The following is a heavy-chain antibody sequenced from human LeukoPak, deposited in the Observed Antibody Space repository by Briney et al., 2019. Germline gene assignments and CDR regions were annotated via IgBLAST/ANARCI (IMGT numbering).Heavy chain of an antibody. Sequence: GGSLRLSCAASGFTFSNAWMSWVRQAPGKGLEWVGRIKSKTDGGTTDYAAPVKGRFTISRDDSKNTLYLQMNSLRAEDTAVYYCARDSYGDYEKYWGQGTLVIVSS. CDR3: ARDSYGDYEKY. J-gene: IGHJ4*02. CDR2: IKSKTDGGTT. CDR1: GFTFSNAW. D-gene: IGHD4-17*01. V-gene: IGHV3-15*01.